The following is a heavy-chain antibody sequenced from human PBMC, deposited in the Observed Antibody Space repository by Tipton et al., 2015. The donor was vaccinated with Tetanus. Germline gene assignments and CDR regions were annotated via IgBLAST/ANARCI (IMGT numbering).Heavy chain of an antibody. V-gene: IGHV5-51*01. CDR3: ARLPKHYSASGST. CDR1: GHNSRSYW. CDR2: ISPGDSDA. D-gene: IGHD3-10*01. Sequence: QLVQSGAEVKKPGESLKMSCKISGHNSRSYWISWVRQMPGKGLEWMGIISPGDSDATYSPSFQGQVTISLDKSISTAYLHWSNLKASDTAIYFCARLPKHYSASGSTWGQGTHVTVSS. J-gene: IGHJ5*02.